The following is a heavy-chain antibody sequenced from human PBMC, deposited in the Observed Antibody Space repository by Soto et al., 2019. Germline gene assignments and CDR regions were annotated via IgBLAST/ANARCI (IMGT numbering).Heavy chain of an antibody. CDR3: ARAGPFYDILTGYHLDY. J-gene: IGHJ4*02. V-gene: IGHV3-30-3*01. Sequence: QVPLVESGGGVVQPGRSLRLSCAASGFTFSTFAMHWVRQTPGKGLEWVAVISYDGSNKYYADSVKGRFTISRDNSKNTVYVQMNSLRAEDTAVYYCARAGPFYDILTGYHLDYWGQGTLVTVSS. D-gene: IGHD3-9*01. CDR1: GFTFSTFA. CDR2: ISYDGSNK.